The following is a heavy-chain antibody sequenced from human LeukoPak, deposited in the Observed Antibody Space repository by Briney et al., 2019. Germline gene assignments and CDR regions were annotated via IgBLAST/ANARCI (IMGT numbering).Heavy chain of an antibody. CDR1: GFTFSSYS. Sequence: PGGSLRLFCAASGFTFSSYSMNWVRQAPGKGLEWVSYISSSSSTIYYADSVKGRFTISRDNAKNSLYLQMNSLRAEDTAVYYCARVKTTVTSWGQGTLVTVSS. V-gene: IGHV3-48*01. D-gene: IGHD4-17*01. J-gene: IGHJ5*02. CDR2: ISSSSSTI. CDR3: ARVKTTVTS.